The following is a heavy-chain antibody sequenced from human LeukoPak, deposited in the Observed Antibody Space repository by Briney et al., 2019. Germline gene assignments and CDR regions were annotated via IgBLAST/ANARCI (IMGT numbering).Heavy chain of an antibody. V-gene: IGHV1-2*06. D-gene: IGHD6-19*01. J-gene: IGHJ4*02. CDR2: INPNSGGT. Sequence: ASVKVSCKASGYTFTGYYMHWVRQAPGQGFEWMGRINPNSGGTNYAQKFQGRVTMTRDTSISTAYMELSRLRSDDTAVYYCARVGYSSGWYLYYFDYWGQGTLVTVSS. CDR1: GYTFTGYY. CDR3: ARVGYSSGWYLYYFDY.